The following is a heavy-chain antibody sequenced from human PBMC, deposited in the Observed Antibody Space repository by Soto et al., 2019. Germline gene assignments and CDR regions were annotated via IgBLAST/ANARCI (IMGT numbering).Heavy chain of an antibody. V-gene: IGHV3-21*01. CDR2: ISSSNSYI. J-gene: IGHJ3*01. CDR1: GFAFSSYT. Sequence: NPGGSLRLSCAASGFAFSSYTMNWVRQAPGKGLEWVSSISSSNSYIYYADSVKGRFTISRDNAKNSLYLQMNSLRAEDTAVYYCARDERHCTSTSCPTGDAFDFWGQGTMVTVSS. CDR3: ARDERHCTSTSCPTGDAFDF. D-gene: IGHD2-2*01.